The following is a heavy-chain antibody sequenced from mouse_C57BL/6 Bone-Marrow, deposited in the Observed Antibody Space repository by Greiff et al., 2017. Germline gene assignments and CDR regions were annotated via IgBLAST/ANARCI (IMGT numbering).Heavy chain of an antibody. CDR2: IYPGGGYT. J-gene: IGHJ3*01. CDR3: ARSWCYSSFAY. Sequence: QVHVKQSGAELVRPGTSVKMSCKASGYTFTNYWIGWAKQRPGHGLEWIGDIYPGGGYTNYNEKFKGKATLTADKSSSTAYMQFSSLTSEDSAIYYCARSWCYSSFAYWGQGTLVTVSA. D-gene: IGHD1-1*02. V-gene: IGHV1-63*01. CDR1: GYTFTNYW.